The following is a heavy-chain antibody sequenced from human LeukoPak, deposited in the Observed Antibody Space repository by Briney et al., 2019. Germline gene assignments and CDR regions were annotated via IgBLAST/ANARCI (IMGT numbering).Heavy chain of an antibody. CDR2: ISRNRDYI. J-gene: IGHJ3*02. D-gene: IGHD1-26*01. CDR1: GFTFDAYA. CDR3: AKDLAVGNTTRAYAFDI. Sequence: PGGSLRLSCAASGFTFDAYAMHWVRQVPGKGLEWVSGISRNRDYIGYGDSVQGRFIISRDNARDTLFLEMNSLRAEDTALYFCAKDLAVGNTTRAYAFDIWGQGTMVTVSS. V-gene: IGHV3-9*01.